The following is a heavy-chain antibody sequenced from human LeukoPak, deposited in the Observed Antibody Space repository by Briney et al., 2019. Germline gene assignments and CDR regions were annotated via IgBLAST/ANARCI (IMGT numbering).Heavy chain of an antibody. Sequence: ASVKVSCKASGYTFTSYSISWVRQAPGQGLEWMGWISAYNGNTNYAQKLQGRVTMTTDTSTSTAYMELRSLRSDDTAVYYCARSAATIFGVVTGDAFDIWGQGTMVTVSS. D-gene: IGHD3-3*01. CDR3: ARSAATIFGVVTGDAFDI. V-gene: IGHV1-18*01. CDR2: ISAYNGNT. J-gene: IGHJ3*02. CDR1: GYTFTSYS.